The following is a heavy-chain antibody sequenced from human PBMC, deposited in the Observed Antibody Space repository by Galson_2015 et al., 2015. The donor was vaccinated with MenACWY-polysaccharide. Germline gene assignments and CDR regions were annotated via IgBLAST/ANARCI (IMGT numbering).Heavy chain of an antibody. CDR2: IDWDDNK. J-gene: IGHJ3*02. Sequence: PALVKPTQPLTLPCTFSGFSLTTSRMRVSWIRQPPGKALEWLARIDWDDNKFYSTSLKTRLTISKDTSKNQVVLTMTNMDPVDTATYYCARISTGGDAFDIWGQGTMVTVSS. V-gene: IGHV2-70*04. CDR1: GFSLTTSRMR. CDR3: ARISTGGDAFDI. D-gene: IGHD7-27*01.